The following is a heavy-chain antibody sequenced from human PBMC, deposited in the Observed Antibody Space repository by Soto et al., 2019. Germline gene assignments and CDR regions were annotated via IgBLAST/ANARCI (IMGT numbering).Heavy chain of an antibody. V-gene: IGHV3-15*01. Sequence: EVQLVESGGGLVKPVGSLRLSCAASGFTFSNAWMSWVRQAPGKGLEWVGRIKTKTDGGTTDYAAPVKGRFTISRDDSKNTLYLQMNSLKTEDTAVYYCTTGVTSRGMDVWGQGTTVTVSS. CDR3: TTGVTSRGMDV. CDR2: IKTKTDGGTT. D-gene: IGHD2-21*02. J-gene: IGHJ6*02. CDR1: GFTFSNAW.